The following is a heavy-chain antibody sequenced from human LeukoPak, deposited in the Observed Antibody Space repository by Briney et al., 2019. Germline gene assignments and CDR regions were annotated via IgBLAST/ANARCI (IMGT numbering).Heavy chain of an antibody. D-gene: IGHD2-2*01. Sequence: SETLSLTCTVSGGSIISGSYYWSWIRQPAGKGLEWIGRIYTSGSTNYNPSLKSRVTISVDTSKNQFSLKLSSVTAADTAVYYCARDRAYCSSTSCYVYYYMDVWGKGTTVTISS. CDR1: GGSIISGSYY. J-gene: IGHJ6*03. CDR3: ARDRAYCSSTSCYVYYYMDV. V-gene: IGHV4-61*02. CDR2: IYTSGST.